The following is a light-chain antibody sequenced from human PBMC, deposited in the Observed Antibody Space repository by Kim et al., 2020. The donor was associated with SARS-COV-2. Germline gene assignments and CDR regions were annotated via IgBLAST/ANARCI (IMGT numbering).Light chain of an antibody. CDR1: HNITHY. CDR2: NAL. V-gene: IGKV1-9*01. CDR3: HQLNSFPWM. Sequence: DIQLTQSPSFLSASVGDRVTITCRASHNITHYLAWYQQKIMKAPKLLIYNALTLDIGVPSRFSGTGSGTAFTLTVSSLQPEDFGTYYCHQLNSFPWMFGRGTKVDIK. J-gene: IGKJ1*01.